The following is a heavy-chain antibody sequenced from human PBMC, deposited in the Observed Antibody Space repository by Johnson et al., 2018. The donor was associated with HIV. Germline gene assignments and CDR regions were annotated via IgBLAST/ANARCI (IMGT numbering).Heavy chain of an antibody. V-gene: IGHV3-9*01. CDR1: GFTFDDYA. CDR2: ISWNSGSI. D-gene: IGHD5-18*01. CDR3: AKGGYGWRGAFDI. J-gene: IGHJ3*02. Sequence: VQLVESGGGLVQPGRSLRLSCAASGFTFDDYAMHWVRQAPGKGLEWVSGISWNSGSIGYAVSVKGRFTISRDNAKNSLYLQMNSLRAEDTALYYCAKGGYGWRGAFDIWGQGTMVTVSS.